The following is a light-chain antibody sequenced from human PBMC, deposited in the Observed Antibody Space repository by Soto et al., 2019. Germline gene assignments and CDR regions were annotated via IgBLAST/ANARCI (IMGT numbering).Light chain of an antibody. J-gene: IGKJ2*01. Sequence: DIQMTQSPSTLSASVGDRVTITCRASQSISTWLAWYQQKPGKASKLLIYKASSLESGVPSRFSGSGSGTEFTLTISSLQPEDFATFYCQQYNIFPYTFGQGTKLEIK. CDR1: QSISTW. CDR2: KAS. CDR3: QQYNIFPYT. V-gene: IGKV1-5*03.